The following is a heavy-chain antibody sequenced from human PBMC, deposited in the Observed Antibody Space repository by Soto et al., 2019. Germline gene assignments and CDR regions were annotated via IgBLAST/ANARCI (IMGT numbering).Heavy chain of an antibody. J-gene: IGHJ6*02. Sequence: GGSLRLSCAASGFTFSSYWMHWVRQAPGKGLVWVSRINSDGSSTSYADSVRGRFTISRDNAKNTLYLQMNSLRAEDTAVYYCARDSGSGNRDYGMEVWGQGTTVTVSS. V-gene: IGHV3-74*01. CDR2: INSDGSST. CDR1: GFTFSSYW. CDR3: ARDSGSGNRDYGMEV. D-gene: IGHD3-10*01.